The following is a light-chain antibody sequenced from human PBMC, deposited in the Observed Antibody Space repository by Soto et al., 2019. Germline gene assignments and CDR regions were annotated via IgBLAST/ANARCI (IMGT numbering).Light chain of an antibody. CDR1: PSVSSN. J-gene: IGKJ4*01. CDR2: GAS. Sequence: EIVMPQSPATSSVSPGESATLSCRASPSVSSNLAWSQQKPGQAPRLLIYGASTRATGIPTRFSGSGSGTEFTLTISSLQSEDFAVYYCQEYNNWPPLTFGGGTKVEIK. V-gene: IGKV3-15*01. CDR3: QEYNNWPPLT.